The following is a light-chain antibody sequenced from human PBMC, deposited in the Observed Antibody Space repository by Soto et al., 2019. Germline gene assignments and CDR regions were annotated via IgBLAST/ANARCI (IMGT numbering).Light chain of an antibody. CDR2: GAS. CDR3: QQRSYWPLT. Sequence: EIVMTQSPATLSVSPGERATLSCRASQSVNNNLAWYQQKPGQAPRLLIYGASARATGIPARFSGSGSGTEFTLTISSLQSEDFAVYYCQQRSYWPLTFGGGTKVEIK. CDR1: QSVNNN. J-gene: IGKJ4*01. V-gene: IGKV3-15*01.